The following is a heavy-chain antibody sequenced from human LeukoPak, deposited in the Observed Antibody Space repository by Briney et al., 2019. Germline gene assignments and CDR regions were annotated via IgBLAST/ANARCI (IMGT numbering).Heavy chain of an antibody. V-gene: IGHV4-31*03. CDR3: ARAPYVSGSFGWFDP. Sequence: SETLSLTCTVSAGSISRGGYYWNWIRQYPGKGLEWIGFVAYNGMTNQNPSLRSRLAISLDTSKNQFSLELTSVIAADTAVYYCARAPYVSGSFGWFDPWGQGALVTVSS. J-gene: IGHJ5*02. CDR1: AGSISRGGYY. D-gene: IGHD3-10*01. CDR2: VAYNGMT.